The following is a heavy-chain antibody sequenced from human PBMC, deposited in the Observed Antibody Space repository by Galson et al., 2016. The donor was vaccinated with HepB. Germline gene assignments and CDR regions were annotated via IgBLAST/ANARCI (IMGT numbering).Heavy chain of an antibody. D-gene: IGHD2-8*01. CDR2: IGGDGAT. Sequence: SLRLSCAASGFTFGNYVMSWVRQAPGKGLEWVSTIGGDGATFYGDSVKGRFTISRDDSKSTLYLRMDSLRVEDTATYHCTKRCMTNTCHNADDFWGQGTLVTVSS. V-gene: IGHV3-23*01. CDR1: GFTFGNYV. J-gene: IGHJ4*02. CDR3: TKRCMTNTCHNADDF.